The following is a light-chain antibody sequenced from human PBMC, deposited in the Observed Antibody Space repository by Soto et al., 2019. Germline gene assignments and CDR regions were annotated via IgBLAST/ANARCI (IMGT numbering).Light chain of an antibody. Sequence: QSALTQPASVAGSPGQSITISGTGSISDVGAYNYVFWFQQHPDKAPKLMIYEVSNRPSGVSHRFSGSKFGNTASLTISGLQAEDEADYYCSSYTASSTLEVFGTGTKLTVL. CDR1: ISDVGAYNY. CDR3: SSYTASSTLEV. J-gene: IGLJ1*01. V-gene: IGLV2-14*01. CDR2: EVS.